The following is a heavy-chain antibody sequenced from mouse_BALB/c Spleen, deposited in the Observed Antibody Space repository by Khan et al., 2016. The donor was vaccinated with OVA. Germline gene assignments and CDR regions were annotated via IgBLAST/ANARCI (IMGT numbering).Heavy chain of an antibody. CDR3: ARSDYCNTNAMDY. D-gene: IGHD1-1*01. Sequence: QMQLKQSGAELVRPGASVKLSCKTSGYIFTSYWIHWVKQRPGQGLAWIAWIYPGTGSTYYNERFKGKATLTADKSSTTAYMQLSSLNSEDSAVYFCARSDYCNTNAMDYGGQGTSVTVSS. V-gene: IGHV1S132*01. CDR1: GYIFTSYW. CDR2: IYPGTGST. J-gene: IGHJ4*01.